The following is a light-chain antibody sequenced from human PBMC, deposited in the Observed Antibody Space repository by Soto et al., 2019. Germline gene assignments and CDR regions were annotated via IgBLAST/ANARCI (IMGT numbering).Light chain of an antibody. CDR2: GAT. V-gene: IGKV3D-15*01. Sequence: EVVMTQFPDTLSVSPGERATLSCRASQSVNIYLAWYQQKPGQAPRLLIFGATYRATGIPARFGGSGSGTEFNLTISSLQSEDFGVYFCQQYDDWLRLTFGGGTKVEIK. J-gene: IGKJ4*01. CDR1: QSVNIY. CDR3: QQYDDWLRLT.